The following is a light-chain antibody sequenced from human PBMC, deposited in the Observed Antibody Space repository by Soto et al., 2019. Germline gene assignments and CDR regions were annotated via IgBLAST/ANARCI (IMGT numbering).Light chain of an antibody. CDR2: KAS. CDR3: QQYNSYSWT. V-gene: IGKV1-5*03. CDR1: QTISSW. J-gene: IGKJ1*01. Sequence: DIPMTQSPSTLSGSVGDRVTITCWASQTISSWLAWYQQKPGKAPKLLMYKASSLDSGVPSRFSGSGSGTEFTLTISSLQHDDFATYYCQQYNSYSWTFGQGTKVDIK.